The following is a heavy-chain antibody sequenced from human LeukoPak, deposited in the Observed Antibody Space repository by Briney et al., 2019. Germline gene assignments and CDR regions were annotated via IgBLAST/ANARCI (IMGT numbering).Heavy chain of an antibody. CDR3: ARPGHPSIAAQVDAFDI. D-gene: IGHD6-6*01. CDR2: IYYSGST. CDR1: GGSISSYY. J-gene: IGHJ3*02. V-gene: IGHV4-59*01. Sequence: SETLSLTCTVSGGSISSYYWSWIRQPPGKGLEWIGYIYYSGSTNYNPSLKSRVTISVDTSKNQFSLKLSSVTAADTAVYYCARPGHPSIAAQVDAFDIWGQGTMVTVSS.